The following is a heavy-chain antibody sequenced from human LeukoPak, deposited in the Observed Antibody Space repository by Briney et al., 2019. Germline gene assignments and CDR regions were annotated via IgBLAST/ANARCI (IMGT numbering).Heavy chain of an antibody. CDR2: INPKNAGT. D-gene: IGHD6-13*01. J-gene: IGHJ4*02. V-gene: IGHV1-2*02. Sequence: ASVKVSCKASGYTFTSYYMHWVRQAPGQGLEWMGWINPKNAGTNYAQKFQDRVTMTRDTSTGTVYMELSRLRSDDTAVYYCARTLYIAAAPGGFDYWGQGTLVTVSS. CDR3: ARTLYIAAAPGGFDY. CDR1: GYTFTSYY.